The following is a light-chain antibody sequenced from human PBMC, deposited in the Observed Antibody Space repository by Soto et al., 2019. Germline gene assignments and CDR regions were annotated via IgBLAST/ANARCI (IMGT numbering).Light chain of an antibody. V-gene: IGLV2-14*01. J-gene: IGLJ2*01. Sequence: QSVLTQSASVSGSPGQSITISCTGTSSDVGGYNYVSWYQQHPGKAPKLMIYEVSNRPSGVSNRFSGSKSGNTASLTISGLQAEDVADYYCSSYTSSSTLVFGGGTKVTVL. CDR3: SSYTSSSTLV. CDR1: SSDVGGYNY. CDR2: EVS.